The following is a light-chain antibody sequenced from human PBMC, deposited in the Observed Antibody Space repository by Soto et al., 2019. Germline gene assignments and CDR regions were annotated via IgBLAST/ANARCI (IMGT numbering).Light chain of an antibody. J-gene: IGKJ4*01. Sequence: DIQMTQSPSTLSASVGDRVTITCRASQSISSWLAWYQQKPGKAPKLLIYKASSLESGVPSRFSGSRSGTEFTLTISSLQPDDFATDYCQQYNSYSLTFGGGTKVEIK. CDR1: QSISSW. CDR3: QQYNSYSLT. CDR2: KAS. V-gene: IGKV1-5*03.